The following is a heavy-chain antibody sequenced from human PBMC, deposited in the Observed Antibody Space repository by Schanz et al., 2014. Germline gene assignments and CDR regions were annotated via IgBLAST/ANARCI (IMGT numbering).Heavy chain of an antibody. Sequence: EVQLVESGGCLVQPWGSLRLSCAASGFSFSTHAMSWVRQAPGQGVEWVSGINTSGGSRYYAESVKGRFTISRDNSKNLVVLQMNSLRVDDTAVYYCTKEDATALWYFEHWGQGTLVTVSS. V-gene: IGHV3-23*04. CDR3: TKEDATALWYFEH. D-gene: IGHD6-13*01. CDR1: GFSFSTHA. J-gene: IGHJ4*02. CDR2: INTSGGSR.